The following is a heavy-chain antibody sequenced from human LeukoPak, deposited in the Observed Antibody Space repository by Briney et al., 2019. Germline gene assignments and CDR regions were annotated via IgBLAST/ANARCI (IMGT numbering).Heavy chain of an antibody. CDR3: ARDQGAVWFGEFIDY. Sequence: SETLSLTCAAYGGSFSGYYWSWIRQPPGKGLEWIGEINYSGSTNYNPSLKSRVTISVDTPKNQFSLKLSSVTAADTAVYYCARDQGAVWFGEFIDYWGQGTLVTVSS. V-gene: IGHV4-34*01. CDR1: GGSFSGYY. CDR2: INYSGST. D-gene: IGHD3-10*01. J-gene: IGHJ4*02.